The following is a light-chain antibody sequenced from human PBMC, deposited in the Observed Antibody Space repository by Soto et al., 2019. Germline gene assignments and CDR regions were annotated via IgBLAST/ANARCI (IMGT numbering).Light chain of an antibody. CDR3: QQAASFPIT. V-gene: IGKV1-12*01. CDR2: TAY. Sequence: DIQMTQSPSSVAASVGGRGTSTCRASQGVSTWLAWYQQKPGKAPNLLIYTAYSLQSGVTSRFSGSGSGTDFTLTINGLQPEDFATYYCQQAASFPITVGQVTRLEIK. CDR1: QGVSTW. J-gene: IGKJ5*01.